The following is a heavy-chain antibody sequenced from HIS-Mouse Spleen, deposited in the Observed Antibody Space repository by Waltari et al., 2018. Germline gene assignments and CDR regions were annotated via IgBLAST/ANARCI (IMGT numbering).Heavy chain of an antibody. Sequence: QVQLVQSGAEVKKPGASVKVSCKASGYTFTGSYMPWVRQPPGQGLEWMGWINPNSGGTNYAQKFQGRVTMTRDTSISTAYMELSRLRSDDTAVYYCARTIAVAGYYYYYGMDVWGQGTTVTVSS. J-gene: IGHJ6*02. CDR1: GYTFTGSY. CDR2: INPNSGGT. CDR3: ARTIAVAGYYYYYGMDV. D-gene: IGHD6-19*01. V-gene: IGHV1-2*02.